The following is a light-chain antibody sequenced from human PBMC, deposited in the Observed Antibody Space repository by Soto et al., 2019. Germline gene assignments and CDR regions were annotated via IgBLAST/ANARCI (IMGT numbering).Light chain of an antibody. V-gene: IGKV3-11*01. J-gene: IGKJ1*01. CDR3: QQRSNWPWT. Sequence: ETVLTQSPATLSLSPGERATLSCGASQSVGSYLAWYQQKPDQAPRLLIYAASNRATGIPARFSGSGSGTDFTLTISSLEPEDFAVYYCQQRSNWPWTFGQGTKVEFK. CDR2: AAS. CDR1: QSVGSY.